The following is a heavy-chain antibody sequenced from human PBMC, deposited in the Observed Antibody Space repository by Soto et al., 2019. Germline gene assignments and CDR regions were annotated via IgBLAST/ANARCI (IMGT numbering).Heavy chain of an antibody. V-gene: IGHV3-74*01. CDR1: GFTFSSYW. CDR3: ARGLGGTGGVITGY. Sequence: GGSLRLSCVASGFTFSSYWMHWVRQAPGKGLVWVSRIISDGSSTSYADSVKGRFTISRDNAKNTLYLQMNSLRVEDTAVYYCARGLGGTGGVITGYWGQGTLVTVSS. CDR2: IISDGSST. D-gene: IGHD3-16*02. J-gene: IGHJ4*02.